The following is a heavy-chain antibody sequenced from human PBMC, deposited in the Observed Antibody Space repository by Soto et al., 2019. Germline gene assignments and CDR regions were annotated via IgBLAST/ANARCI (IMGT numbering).Heavy chain of an antibody. D-gene: IGHD6-19*01. V-gene: IGHV3-48*03. J-gene: IGHJ4*02. CDR3: ARQNGSGWEGLFDY. Sequence: GGSLRLSCAVSGFTFSSYEVNWVRQAPGKGLEWVSYTSTSDSTIYYADSVKGRFTISRDNAKNSLFLQMNSLRAEDTAVYYCARQNGSGWEGLFDYWGQGTLVTVSS. CDR1: GFTFSSYE. CDR2: TSTSDSTI.